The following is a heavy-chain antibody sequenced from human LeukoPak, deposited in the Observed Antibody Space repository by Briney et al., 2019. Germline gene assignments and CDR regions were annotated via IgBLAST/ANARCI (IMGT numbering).Heavy chain of an antibody. D-gene: IGHD5-12*01. CDR2: INPSGGST. J-gene: IGHJ4*02. V-gene: IGHV1-46*01. CDR1: GYTFTNYY. CDR3: ARTYSGYVFAPGDY. Sequence: GASVKVSCKASGYTFTNYYMHWVRQAPGQGLEWMGMINPSGGSTTFAQKFQGRLTMTRDTSISTAYMELSRLRSDDTAVYYCARTYSGYVFAPGDYWGQGTLVTVSS.